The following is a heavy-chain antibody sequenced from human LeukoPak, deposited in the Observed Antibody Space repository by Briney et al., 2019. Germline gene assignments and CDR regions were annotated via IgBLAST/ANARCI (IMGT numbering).Heavy chain of an antibody. J-gene: IGHJ4*02. CDR2: IRNDGSNK. V-gene: IGHV3-30*02. CDR3: ARDRSVWGSYRQFDY. Sequence: GGSLRLSCVASGFTFSSNGMHWVRQAPGKGLEWVAFIRNDGSNKYYVDSVKGRFTIYRDNSKNTLYLQMNSLRAEDTAVYYCARDRSVWGSYRQFDYWGQGTLVTVSS. CDR1: GFTFSSNG. D-gene: IGHD3-16*02.